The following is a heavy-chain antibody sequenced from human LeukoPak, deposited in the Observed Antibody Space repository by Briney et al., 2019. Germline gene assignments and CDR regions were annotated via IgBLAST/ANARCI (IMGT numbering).Heavy chain of an antibody. D-gene: IGHD3-10*01. Sequence: ASVKVSCKASGYTFTSYDINWVRQAPGQGLEWMGGIIPIFGTANYAQKFQGRVTITADESTSTAYMELSSLRSEDTAVYYCAYVPSMVRGVPFDYWGQGTLVTVSS. V-gene: IGHV1-69*13. J-gene: IGHJ4*02. CDR3: AYVPSMVRGVPFDY. CDR2: IIPIFGTA. CDR1: GYTFTSYD.